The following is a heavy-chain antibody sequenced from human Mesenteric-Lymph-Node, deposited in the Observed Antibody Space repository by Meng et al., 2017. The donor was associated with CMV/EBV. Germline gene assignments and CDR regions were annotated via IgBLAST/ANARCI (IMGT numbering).Heavy chain of an antibody. CDR2: ISDSSSYI. D-gene: IGHD2-2*02. Sequence: GESLKISCAASGFTFSNYNMNWVRQAPGKGLEWVSSISDSSSYIYYADSMKGRFTISRDNAKNSLHLQMNSLRAEDTAVYYCARDLYRFFDIWGQGTVVTVSS. V-gene: IGHV3-21*06. CDR1: GFTFSNYN. J-gene: IGHJ3*02. CDR3: ARDLYRFFDI.